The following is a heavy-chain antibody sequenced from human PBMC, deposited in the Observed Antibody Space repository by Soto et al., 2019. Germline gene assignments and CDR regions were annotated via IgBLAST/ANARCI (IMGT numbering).Heavy chain of an antibody. CDR1: GFTFSSYA. Sequence: EVQLLESGGGLVQPGGSLRLSCAASGFTFSSYAMSWVRQAPGKGLEWVSAISGSGGSTYYADSVKGRFTISRDNSKNTLYLQMNSLRAEDTAVYYCAKTGYCSGGSCYLGWFHPWGQGTLVTVSS. V-gene: IGHV3-23*01. CDR3: AKTGYCSGGSCYLGWFHP. D-gene: IGHD2-15*01. J-gene: IGHJ5*02. CDR2: ISGSGGST.